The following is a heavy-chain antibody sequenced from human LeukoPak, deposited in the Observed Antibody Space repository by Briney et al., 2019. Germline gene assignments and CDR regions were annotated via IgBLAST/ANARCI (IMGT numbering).Heavy chain of an antibody. Sequence: GGSLRLSCAASGFTFDDYGMSWVRQAPGKGLEWVSGINWNGGSTGYADPVKGRFTISRDNAKNSLYLQMNSLRAEDTALYYCARVHKTSGWYDYYYMDVWGKGTTVTVSS. J-gene: IGHJ6*03. CDR2: INWNGGST. CDR1: GFTFDDYG. V-gene: IGHV3-20*04. D-gene: IGHD6-19*01. CDR3: ARVHKTSGWYDYYYMDV.